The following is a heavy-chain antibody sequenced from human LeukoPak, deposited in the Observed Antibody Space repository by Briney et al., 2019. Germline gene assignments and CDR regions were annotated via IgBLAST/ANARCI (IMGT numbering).Heavy chain of an antibody. CDR2: IKQDGSEK. V-gene: IGHV3-7*03. D-gene: IGHD1-1*01. Sequence: GGSLRLSCAASGFNFGTYWMSWVRQAPGKGLEWVANIKQDGSEKDYVDSVKGRFTISRDNAKNSLYLQMNSLRVEDTAVYYCARDRARTGTTLLDYWGQGTLVIVSS. CDR1: GFNFGTYW. CDR3: ARDRARTGTTLLDY. J-gene: IGHJ4*02.